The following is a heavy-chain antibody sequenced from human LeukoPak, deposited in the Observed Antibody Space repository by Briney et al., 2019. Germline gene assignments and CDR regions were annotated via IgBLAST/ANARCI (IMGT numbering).Heavy chain of an antibody. CDR3: ARERYSNYEYYYYGMDV. J-gene: IGHJ6*02. CDR2: IYPRDGST. CDR1: GYTFTSYY. Sequence: ASVKVSCKASGYTFTSYYIHWVRQAPGQGLEWMGMIYPRDGSTNYAQKFQGRVTITADESTSTAYMELSSLRSEDTAVYYCARERYSNYEYYYYGMDVWGQGTTVTVSS. D-gene: IGHD4-11*01. V-gene: IGHV1-46*01.